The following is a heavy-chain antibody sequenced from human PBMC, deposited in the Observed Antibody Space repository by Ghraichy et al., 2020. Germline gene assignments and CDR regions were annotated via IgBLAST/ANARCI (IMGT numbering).Heavy chain of an antibody. V-gene: IGHV4-39*01. CDR1: GGSISSSSYY. CDR3: ARRGTVAGKGRFDP. Sequence: GSLRLSCTVSGGSISSSSYYWGWIRQPPGKGLEWIGSIYYSGSTYYNPSLKSRVTISIDTSKNQFSLKLSSVTAADTAVYYCARRGTVAGKGRFDPWGQGTLVTVSS. D-gene: IGHD6-19*01. J-gene: IGHJ5*02. CDR2: IYYSGST.